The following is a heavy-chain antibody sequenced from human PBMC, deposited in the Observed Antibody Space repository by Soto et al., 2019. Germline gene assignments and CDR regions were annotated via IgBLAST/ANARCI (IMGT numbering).Heavy chain of an antibody. Sequence: EVQLVACGGGLVQPGGSLRLSCAASGFTVSSNYMSWVRQAPGKGLELGSVICSGGSTYYADSVKGRFTISRHNSKNTLYLQMNSLRAEDTAVYYCAREGAGTDYWGQGTLVSVSS. D-gene: IGHD6-13*01. V-gene: IGHV3-53*04. CDR1: GFTVSSNY. J-gene: IGHJ4*02. CDR2: ICSGGST. CDR3: AREGAGTDY.